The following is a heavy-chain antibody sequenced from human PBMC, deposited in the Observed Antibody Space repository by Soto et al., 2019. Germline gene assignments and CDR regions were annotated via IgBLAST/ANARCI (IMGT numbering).Heavy chain of an antibody. V-gene: IGHV1-69*01. CDR2: IIPISDTT. D-gene: IGHD2-2*01. CDR1: GGTFSSYA. CDR3: ARSQGSSTSLEIYYYYYYGMDV. Sequence: QVQLVQSGAEVKKPGSSVKVSCKASGGTFSSYAISWVRQAPGQGLEWMGGIIPISDTTNYAQKFPGIVTITADESTSTAYMELSSLRSEDTAVYYCARSQGSSTSLEIYYYYYYGMDVWGQGTTVTVSS. J-gene: IGHJ6*02.